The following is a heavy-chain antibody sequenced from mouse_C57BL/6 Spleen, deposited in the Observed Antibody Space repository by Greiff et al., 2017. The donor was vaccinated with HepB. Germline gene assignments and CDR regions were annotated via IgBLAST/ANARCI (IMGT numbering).Heavy chain of an antibody. D-gene: IGHD1-1*01. J-gene: IGHJ1*03. V-gene: IGHV1-82*01. CDR2: IYPGDGDT. Sequence: QVQLKQSGPELVKPGASVKISCKASGYAFSSSWMNWVKQRPGKGLEWIGRIYPGDGDTNYNGKFKGKATLTADKSSSTAYMQLSSPTSEDSAVYFCAITTVVGHLYFDGWGTGTTVTVSS. CDR3: AITTVVGHLYFDG. CDR1: GYAFSSSW.